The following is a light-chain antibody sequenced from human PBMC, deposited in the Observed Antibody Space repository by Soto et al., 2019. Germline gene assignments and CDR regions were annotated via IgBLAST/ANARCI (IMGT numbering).Light chain of an antibody. CDR1: QDISDY. Sequence: DFQMTHSPSSLSASVGDRVTITCQASQDISDYLNWYQQKPGAAPKLLIYDASNLQAGVPSRFSGSGSGTEFTFTISSLQPEDVATYYCQQYDNIPLTFGGGTRWIS. J-gene: IGKJ4*01. CDR3: QQYDNIPLT. V-gene: IGKV1-33*01. CDR2: DAS.